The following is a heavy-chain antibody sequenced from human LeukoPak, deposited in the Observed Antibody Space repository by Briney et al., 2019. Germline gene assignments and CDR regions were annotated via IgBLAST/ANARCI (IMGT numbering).Heavy chain of an antibody. Sequence: ASVMLSCKASGYTFSSYYMHWVRQAPGQGLEWMGIINPSGGTTTYAQKFQGRVTMTRDTSTSTVYMDLSSLRSEDTAVYYCARPTSIIPASNFYYYCYAMGVWGQGTTVTVCS. CDR1: GYTFSSYY. J-gene: IGHJ6*02. D-gene: IGHD2-2*01. CDR3: ARPTSIIPASNFYYYCYAMGV. V-gene: IGHV1-46*01. CDR2: INPSGGTT.